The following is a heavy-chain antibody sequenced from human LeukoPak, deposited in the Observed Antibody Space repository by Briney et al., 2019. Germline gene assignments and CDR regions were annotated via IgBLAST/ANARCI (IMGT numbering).Heavy chain of an antibody. J-gene: IGHJ4*02. CDR1: GFSFSNSW. CDR2: INEDGSDK. D-gene: IGHD1-26*01. CDR3: ARDDIGSYYVY. V-gene: IGHV3-7*01. Sequence: GGSLRLSCAASGFSFSNSWMTWVRQAPGKGLEWVANINEDGSDKHYVDSVQGRFTISRDNAKNSLYLQMNSLRAEDTAEYYCARDDIGSYYVYWGQGTLVTVSS.